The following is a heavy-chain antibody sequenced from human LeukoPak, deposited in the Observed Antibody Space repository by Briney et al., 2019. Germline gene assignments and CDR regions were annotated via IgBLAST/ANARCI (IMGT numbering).Heavy chain of an antibody. CDR3: ARAQKLPGEFDY. CDR2: INPNSGGT. CDR1: GYTFSGYY. J-gene: IGHJ4*02. Sequence: GASVKVSCKASGYTFSGYYMHWVRQAPGQGLEWMGWINPNSGGTNYAQKFQGRVTMTRDTPISTAYMELSRLRSDDTAVYYCARAQKLPGEFDYWGQGTLVTVSS. V-gene: IGHV1-2*02. D-gene: IGHD3-10*01.